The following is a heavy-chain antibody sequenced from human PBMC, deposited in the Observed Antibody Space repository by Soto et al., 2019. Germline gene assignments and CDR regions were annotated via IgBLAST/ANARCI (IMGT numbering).Heavy chain of an antibody. CDR1: GASIRGFY. CDR2: IYATGTT. CDR3: VRDGTKTLRAWFDP. V-gene: IGHV4-4*07. D-gene: IGHD1-1*01. Sequence: LXLTCTVSGASIRGFYWSWIRKSAGKGLEWIGRIYATGTTDYNPSLKSRVMMSVDTSKKQFYLKLRSVTAADTAVYYCVRDGTKTLRAWFDPWGQGTSVTVSS. J-gene: IGHJ5*02.